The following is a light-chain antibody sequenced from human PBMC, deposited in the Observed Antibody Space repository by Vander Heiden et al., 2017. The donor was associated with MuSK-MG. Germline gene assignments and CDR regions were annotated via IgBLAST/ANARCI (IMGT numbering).Light chain of an antibody. Sequence: SFDLTQPPSVSVSPGQTASITCSGHNLDEKYVFWYRQSLGKSPVLGNYLDHKRPSGIPERFSGSNYGNVAKLTISETQPLEEADDYCQVWDASTVVFGTGTKVTV. V-gene: IGLV3-1*01. CDR3: QVWDASTVV. CDR2: LDH. CDR1: NLDEKY. J-gene: IGLJ1*01.